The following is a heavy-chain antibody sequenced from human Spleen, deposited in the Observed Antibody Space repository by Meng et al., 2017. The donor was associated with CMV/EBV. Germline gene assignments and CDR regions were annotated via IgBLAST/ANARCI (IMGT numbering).Heavy chain of an antibody. Sequence: SQTLSLTCAISGDSVSSNTASWNWIRQSPSRGLEWLGRTYYTSKWYYDYAVSVKSRITINPDTSKNQFSLQLNSVTPEDRAIYYCARGGLFNSRGKFDSWGQGTLVTVSS. CDR3: ARGGLFNSRGKFDS. CDR2: TYYTSKWYY. J-gene: IGHJ4*02. CDR1: GDSVSSNTAS. V-gene: IGHV6-1*01. D-gene: IGHD2/OR15-2a*01.